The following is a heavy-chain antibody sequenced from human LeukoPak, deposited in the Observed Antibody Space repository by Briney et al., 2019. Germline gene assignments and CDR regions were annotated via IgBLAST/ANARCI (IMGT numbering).Heavy chain of an antibody. D-gene: IGHD3-22*01. V-gene: IGHV1-8*01. CDR1: GYTFTSYD. CDR2: MNPNSGNT. J-gene: IGHJ6*03. Sequence: GASVKVSCKASGYTFTSYDINWVRQATGQGLEWMGWMNPNSGNTGYAQKFQGRVTMTRNTSISTAYMELSSLRSGDTAVYYCARSYYDSSGYFYYYYYMDVWGKGTTVTVSS. CDR3: ARSYYDSSGYFYYYYYMDV.